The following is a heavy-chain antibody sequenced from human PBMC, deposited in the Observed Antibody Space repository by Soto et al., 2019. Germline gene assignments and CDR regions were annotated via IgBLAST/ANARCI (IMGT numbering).Heavy chain of an antibody. J-gene: IGHJ4*02. D-gene: IGHD5-12*01. CDR2: INSDGSSA. Sequence: GGSLRLSCAPSGFIFRNYLMHWVRQAPGKGLVWISRINSDGSSASYADSVKGRFTISRDNAKNTLYLQMHGLRDEDTAVYYCARDGYNGFDYWGQGTLVTVSS. CDR1: GFIFRNYL. CDR3: ARDGYNGFDY. V-gene: IGHV3-74*01.